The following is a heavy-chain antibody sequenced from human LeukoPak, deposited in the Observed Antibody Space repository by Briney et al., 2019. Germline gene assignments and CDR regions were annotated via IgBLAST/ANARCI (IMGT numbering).Heavy chain of an antibody. J-gene: IGHJ4*02. Sequence: PSETLSLTCTVSGDSFTKYYWNWIRQAPGKGLAWIGYVSGSGSTKYNPSLKSRASMSADTSKNQLSLPLTSLSAADTAVYYCVRARGYFVPDSWGPGTLVTVSS. D-gene: IGHD3-22*01. CDR3: VRARGYFVPDS. CDR1: GDSFTKYY. CDR2: VSGSGST. V-gene: IGHV4-59*01.